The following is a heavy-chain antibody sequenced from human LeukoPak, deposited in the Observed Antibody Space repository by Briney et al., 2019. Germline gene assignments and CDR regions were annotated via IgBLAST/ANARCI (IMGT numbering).Heavy chain of an antibody. V-gene: IGHV3-7*01. CDR2: INQDGSVK. CDR1: GFTFTNYW. CDR3: ASSASLVCLDY. Sequence: GGSLRLSCAASGFTFTNYWMSWVRQAPEKGLEWVANINQDGSVKQYVDSMKGRFTISRDNAKNSLYLQMNSLRVEDTAVYYCASSASLVCLDYWGQGTLVTVSS. J-gene: IGHJ4*02. D-gene: IGHD2-2*01.